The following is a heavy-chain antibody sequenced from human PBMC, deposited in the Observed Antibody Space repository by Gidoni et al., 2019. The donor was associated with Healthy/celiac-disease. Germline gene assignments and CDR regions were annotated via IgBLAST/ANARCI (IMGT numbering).Heavy chain of an antibody. J-gene: IGHJ4*02. CDR2: ISCSSSYI. Sequence: EVQLVEAGGGLVKPGGALRLSCTAYGCTCSSYSMNWVRQAPGKGLEWVSSISCSSSYIYYADSVKGRFTISRDNAKNSLYLQMNSLRAEDTAVYYCASPPVSSGYPTWYFDYWGQGTLVTVSS. CDR3: ASPPVSSGYPTWYFDY. CDR1: GCTCSSYS. D-gene: IGHD3-22*01. V-gene: IGHV3-21*01.